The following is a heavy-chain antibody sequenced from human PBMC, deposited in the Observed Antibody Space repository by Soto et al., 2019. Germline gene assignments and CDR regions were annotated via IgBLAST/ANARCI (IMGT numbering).Heavy chain of an antibody. CDR2: IYHSGST. CDR1: GGSISSGGYS. CDR3: ARALDIAAAGTFWYFDL. V-gene: IGHV4-30-2*01. D-gene: IGHD6-13*01. J-gene: IGHJ2*01. Sequence: QLQLQESGSGLVKPSQTLSLTCAVSGGSISSGGYSWSWIRQPPGKGLEWIGYIYHSGSTYYNPSLKSRVTISVDRSKNQFSLKLSSVTAPDTAVYYCARALDIAAAGTFWYFDLWGRGTLVTVSS.